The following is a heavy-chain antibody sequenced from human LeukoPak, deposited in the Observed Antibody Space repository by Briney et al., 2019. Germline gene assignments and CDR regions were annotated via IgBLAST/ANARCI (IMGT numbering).Heavy chain of an antibody. CDR2: INSDGSEG. CDR3: ARSSYSSSSSV. J-gene: IGHJ3*01. CDR1: GFAFSGFW. D-gene: IGHD6-6*01. V-gene: IGHV3-7*03. Sequence: GGSLRLSCAVSGFAFSGFWMSWSRQAPGKGLEWVASINSDGSEGYYADVVKGRFTISRDNAKNSLYLQINSLRAEDTAVYYCARSSYSSSSSVWGQGTMVTVSS.